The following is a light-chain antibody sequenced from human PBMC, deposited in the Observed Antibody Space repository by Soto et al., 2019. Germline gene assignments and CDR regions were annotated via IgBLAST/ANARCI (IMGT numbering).Light chain of an antibody. V-gene: IGKV3-15*01. Sequence: EIVMTQTPASLSKSPGERVTLSCRASQSISRNLAWYQQKPGQAPRLLIYGASTPAAGLPDRFSGSGSGTEFALTISSLQSEDFVLYYCQHFRAFGQGTRLEIK. J-gene: IGKJ5*01. CDR2: GAS. CDR3: QHFRA. CDR1: QSISRN.